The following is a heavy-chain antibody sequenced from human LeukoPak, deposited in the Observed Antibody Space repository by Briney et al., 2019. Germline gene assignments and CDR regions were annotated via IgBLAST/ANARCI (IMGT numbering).Heavy chain of an antibody. Sequence: PGGSLRLSCAATNFIVSDSHMSWVRQAQGRGLVRVSVIFGADTTFYADSVRGRLTISRDNLQNTVNVQMNSLGDDDTAVYYCARGGEILDYWGQGTQVTVSS. CDR3: ARGGEILDY. CDR1: NFIVSDSH. CDR2: IFGADTT. D-gene: IGHD3-16*01. V-gene: IGHV3-53*01. J-gene: IGHJ4*02.